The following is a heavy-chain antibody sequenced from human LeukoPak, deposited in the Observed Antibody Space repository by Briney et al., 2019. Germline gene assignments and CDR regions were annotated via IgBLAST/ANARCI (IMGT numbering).Heavy chain of an antibody. V-gene: IGHV4-39*01. Sequence: SEALSLTCAVSGGSTRNSSFYWGWIRHPPGKGLEWIGSICDSGSTYYNPSLKSRVTISVDTSKNQFSLELNSVTAADTAVYYCARHYGPWGQGTLVTVSS. CDR1: GGSTRNSSFY. CDR3: ARHYGP. D-gene: IGHD3-10*01. CDR2: ICDSGST. J-gene: IGHJ5*02.